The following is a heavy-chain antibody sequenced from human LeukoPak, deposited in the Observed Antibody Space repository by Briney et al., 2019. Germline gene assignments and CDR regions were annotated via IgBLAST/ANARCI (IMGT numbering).Heavy chain of an antibody. Sequence: ASVKTSCKASGYTFTRYYMHCVRDAPGQGLEWMGWINANSGGTNYAQKFQGRVTMTRDTSISTVYMELSSLRSDDTAVYYCARQGSVVVRAGDVSAFDIWRQPTNVTVSS. CDR3: ARQGSVVVRAGDVSAFDI. D-gene: IGHD2-2*01. CDR2: INANSGGT. V-gene: IGHV1-2*02. J-gene: IGHJ3*02. CDR1: GYTFTRYY.